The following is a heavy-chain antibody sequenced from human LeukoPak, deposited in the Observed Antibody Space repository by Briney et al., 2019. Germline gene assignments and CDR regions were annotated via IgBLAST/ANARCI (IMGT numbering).Heavy chain of an antibody. J-gene: IGHJ4*02. D-gene: IGHD4-17*01. CDR3: ARESPGDYGVDY. CDR1: GYTFTSYG. CDR2: ISAYNGNT. Sequence: ASVKVSCKTSGYTFTSYGISWVRQAPGQGLEWMGWISAYNGNTNYAQRLQGRVTMTTDTSTSTAYMELRSLRSDDTAVYYCARESPGDYGVDYWGQGTLVTVSS. V-gene: IGHV1-18*01.